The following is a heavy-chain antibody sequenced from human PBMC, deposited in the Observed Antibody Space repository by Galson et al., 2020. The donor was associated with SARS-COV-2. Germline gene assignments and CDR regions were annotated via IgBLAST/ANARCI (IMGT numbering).Heavy chain of an antibody. CDR3: ATAGYNWNDGGEY. CDR1: GFTFDDYA. Sequence: GGSLRLSCVASGFTFDDYAMHWVRQAPGKGLEWVSGISWNSGSIGYADSVKGRFTISRDNAKNSLYLQMNSLRAEDTALYYCATAGYNWNDGGEYWGQGTLVTVSS. D-gene: IGHD1-20*01. J-gene: IGHJ4*02. CDR2: ISWNSGSI. V-gene: IGHV3-9*01.